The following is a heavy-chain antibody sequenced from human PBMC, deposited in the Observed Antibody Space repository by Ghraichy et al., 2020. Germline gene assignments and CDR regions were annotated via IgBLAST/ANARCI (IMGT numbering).Heavy chain of an antibody. D-gene: IGHD6-19*01. CDR1: NFIFSNFA. J-gene: IGHJ6*02. CDR2: ISGTGGSI. CDR3: AKARGSSGWYGMDV. V-gene: IGHV3-23*01. Sequence: GGSLRLSCAASNFIFSNFAMNWVRQAPGKGLDWVAMISGTGGSIYNADSVKGRFTISRDNSKNTLYLQMNSLRAEDTAVYFCAKARGSSGWYGMDVWGQGTTVTVSS.